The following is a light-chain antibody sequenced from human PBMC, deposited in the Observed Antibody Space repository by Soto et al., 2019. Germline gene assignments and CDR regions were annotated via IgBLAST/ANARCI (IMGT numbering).Light chain of an antibody. CDR1: QSVSSNY. CDR3: LQYGSPPWT. V-gene: IGKV3-20*01. J-gene: IGKJ1*01. CDR2: AAS. Sequence: EIVLTQSPDTLSLSPGERATLSCRASQSVSSNYLAWCQQKPGQAPRLLIYAASSRATGIPDRFSGSGSGTYFTITISRLEPEDFAVYYRLQYGSPPWTFGQGIKVEIK.